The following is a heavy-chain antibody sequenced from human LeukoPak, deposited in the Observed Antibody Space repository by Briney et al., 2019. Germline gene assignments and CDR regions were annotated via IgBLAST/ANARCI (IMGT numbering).Heavy chain of an antibody. CDR3: ARSYSYGYYWYFDL. CDR1: GGSISSSSYY. D-gene: IGHD5-18*01. V-gene: IGHV4-39*07. Sequence: PSETLSLTCTVSGGSISSSSYYWGWIRQPPGKGLEWIGSIYYGGSTYYNPSLKSRVTISVDTSKNQFSLKLSSVTAADTAVYYCARSYSYGYYWYFDLWGRGTQVTVSS. J-gene: IGHJ2*01. CDR2: IYYGGST.